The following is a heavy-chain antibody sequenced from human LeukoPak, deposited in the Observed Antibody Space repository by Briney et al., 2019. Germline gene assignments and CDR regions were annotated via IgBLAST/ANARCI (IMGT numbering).Heavy chain of an antibody. CDR3: AREGGIAAAGTLAPDWFDP. CDR1: GFTFSSYA. Sequence: GGSLRLSCAASGFTFSSYAMSWVRQAPGKGLEWVSVIYSGGSTYYADSVKGRLTISRDNSKNTLYLQMNSLRAEDTAVYYCAREGGIAAAGTLAPDWFDPWGQGTLVTVSS. J-gene: IGHJ5*02. D-gene: IGHD6-13*01. CDR2: IYSGGST. V-gene: IGHV3-66*01.